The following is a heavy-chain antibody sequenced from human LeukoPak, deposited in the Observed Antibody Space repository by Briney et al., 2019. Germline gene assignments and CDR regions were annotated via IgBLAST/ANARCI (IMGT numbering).Heavy chain of an antibody. J-gene: IGHJ4*02. CDR3: ARGTTYYYDSSGYPGDY. V-gene: IGHV3-7*01. Sequence: PGGSLRLSCAASGFTFSSYWMSWVRQAPGKGLEWVANIKQDGSEKYYVDSVKGRFTISRDNAKNSLYLQMNSLRAEDTAVYYCARGTTYYYDSSGYPGDYWGQGTLVTVSS. CDR1: GFTFSSYW. CDR2: IKQDGSEK. D-gene: IGHD3-22*01.